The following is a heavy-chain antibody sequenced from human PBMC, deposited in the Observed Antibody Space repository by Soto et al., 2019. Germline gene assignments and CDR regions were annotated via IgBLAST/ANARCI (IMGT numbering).Heavy chain of an antibody. CDR1: GGTFSSYT. V-gene: IGHV1-69*02. Sequence: QVQLVQSGAEVKKPGSSVKVSCKASGGTFSSYTISWVRQAPGQGLEWMGRIIPILGIANYAQKFQGRVTITADKSTSTAYMELSILRSEDTAVYYCATVCSSTSCYRYWGQGTLVTVSS. J-gene: IGHJ4*02. D-gene: IGHD2-2*02. CDR3: ATVCSSTSCYRY. CDR2: IIPILGIA.